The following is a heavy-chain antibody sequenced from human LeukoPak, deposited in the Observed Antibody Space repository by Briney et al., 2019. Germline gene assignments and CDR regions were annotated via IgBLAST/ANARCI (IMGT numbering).Heavy chain of an antibody. J-gene: IGHJ6*03. D-gene: IGHD3-10*01. Sequence: GGSLRLSCAASGFTVSSNYMSWVRQAPGKGLEWVSAISGSGGSTYYADSVKGRFTISRDNSKNTLYLQMNSLRAEDTAVYYCAKESGSGGNYYYYYMDVWGKGTTVTVSS. CDR3: AKESGSGGNYYYYYMDV. CDR1: GFTVSSNY. CDR2: ISGSGGST. V-gene: IGHV3-23*01.